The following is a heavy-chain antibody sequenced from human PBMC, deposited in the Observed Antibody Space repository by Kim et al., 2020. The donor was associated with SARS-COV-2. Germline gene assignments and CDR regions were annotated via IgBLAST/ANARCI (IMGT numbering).Heavy chain of an antibody. V-gene: IGHV3-11*05. CDR3: ARDLGVSVSRQPL. Sequence: YADSVNVLFTISRDNAKTSLYLQMNSLRAEDTAVYYCARDLGVSVSRQPLWGQGTLVTVSS. D-gene: IGHD3-16*01. J-gene: IGHJ4*02.